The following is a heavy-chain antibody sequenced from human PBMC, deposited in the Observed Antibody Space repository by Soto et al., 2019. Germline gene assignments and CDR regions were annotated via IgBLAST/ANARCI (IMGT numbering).Heavy chain of an antibody. CDR3: GDGRGGGGY. D-gene: IGHD3-10*01. CDR2: IYSGGYT. Sequence: EVQLVESGGGLIQPGGSLRLSCAVSGFTVSNNYMSWVRQAPGKGLEGVSVIYSGGYTAYGDSVKGRFTISRDNSKNNTIPKMKSPGRHRRGVFYGGDGRGGGGYWGQGTLVTVSS. J-gene: IGHJ4*02. V-gene: IGHV3-53*01. CDR1: GFTVSNNY.